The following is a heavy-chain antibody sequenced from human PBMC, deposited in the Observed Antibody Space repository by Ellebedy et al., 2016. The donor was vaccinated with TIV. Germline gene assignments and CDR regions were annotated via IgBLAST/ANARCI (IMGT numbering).Heavy chain of an antibody. CDR3: ARDYGSDY. Sequence: PGGSLRLSCAASGFTFSSYSMNWVRQAPGKGLEWVSYISSSSSTIYYADFVKGRFTIPRDNAKNSLYLQMNSLRSEDTAVYYCARDYGSDYWGQGTLVTVSS. CDR1: GFTFSSYS. V-gene: IGHV3-48*01. J-gene: IGHJ4*02. CDR2: ISSSSSTI. D-gene: IGHD3-16*01.